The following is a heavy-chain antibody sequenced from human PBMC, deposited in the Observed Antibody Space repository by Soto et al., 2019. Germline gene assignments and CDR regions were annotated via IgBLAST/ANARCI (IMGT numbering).Heavy chain of an antibody. D-gene: IGHD4-17*01. CDR3: AREPLYMTTVTIRWYFDL. CDR1: GGTFSSYA. CDR2: IIPIFGTA. Sequence: ASVKVSCKASGGTFSSYAISWVRQAPGQGLEWMGGIIPIFGTANYAQKFQGRVTITADESTSTAYMELSSLRSEDTAVYYCAREPLYMTTVTIRWYFDLWGRGTLVTVSS. J-gene: IGHJ2*01. V-gene: IGHV1-69*13.